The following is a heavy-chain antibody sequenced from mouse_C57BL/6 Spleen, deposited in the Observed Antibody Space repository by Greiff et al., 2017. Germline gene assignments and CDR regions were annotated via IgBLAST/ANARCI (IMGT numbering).Heavy chain of an antibody. J-gene: IGHJ3*01. V-gene: IGHV1-69*01. CDR3: ARSGSNCFAY. CDR1: GYTFTSYW. Sequence: VQLQQPGAELVMPGASVKLSCKASGYTFTSYWMHWVKQRPGQGLEWIGEIDPSDSYTNYNQKFKGKSTLTVDKSSSTAYMQLSSLTSEDSAVYYCARSGSNCFAYWGQGTLVTVSA. D-gene: IGHD1-1*01. CDR2: IDPSDSYT.